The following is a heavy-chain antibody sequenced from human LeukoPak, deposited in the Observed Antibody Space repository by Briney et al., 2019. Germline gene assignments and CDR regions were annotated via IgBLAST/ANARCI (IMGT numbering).Heavy chain of an antibody. D-gene: IGHD2-21*02. CDR2: IYSGITT. V-gene: IGHV3-66*01. Sequence: PGGSLRLSCAASGXTVSSNYMSWVRQAPGKGLEWVSIIYSGITTYSSVSVKCKFTISTNNSKHTLYLQMNTLRVEDTAVYYCARYGRDPGPLDYWGQGTLVTVSS. CDR3: ARYGRDPGPLDY. CDR1: GXTVSSNY. J-gene: IGHJ4*02.